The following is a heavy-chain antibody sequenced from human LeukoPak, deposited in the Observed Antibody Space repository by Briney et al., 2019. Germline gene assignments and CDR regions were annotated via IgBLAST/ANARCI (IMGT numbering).Heavy chain of an antibody. CDR3: ARGLRDSSGLGYFQD. Sequence: ASVKVSCKASGYTFTSYDINWVRQATGQGLEWMGWMNPNSGNTGYAQKFQGRVTMTRNTSISTAYMELSSLRSEDTAVYYCARGLRDSSGLGYFQDWGQGTLVTVSS. D-gene: IGHD3-22*01. CDR2: MNPNSGNT. CDR1: GYTFTSYD. V-gene: IGHV1-8*01. J-gene: IGHJ1*01.